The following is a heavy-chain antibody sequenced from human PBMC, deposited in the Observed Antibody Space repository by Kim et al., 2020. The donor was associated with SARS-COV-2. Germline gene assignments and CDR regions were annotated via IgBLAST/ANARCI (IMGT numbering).Heavy chain of an antibody. CDR3: ARDHCSGGSCYNY. CDR2: INHRGST. J-gene: IGHJ4*02. CDR1: GGSFSGYY. D-gene: IGHD2-15*01. Sequence: SETLSLMCAVYGGSFSGYYWSWVRQSPGKGLEWIGEINHRGSTNYNPSLKSRVTMSIDTSKNQFSLKLNYVTAADTAMYYCARDHCSGGSCYNYWGQGTLVTVSS. V-gene: IGHV4-34*01.